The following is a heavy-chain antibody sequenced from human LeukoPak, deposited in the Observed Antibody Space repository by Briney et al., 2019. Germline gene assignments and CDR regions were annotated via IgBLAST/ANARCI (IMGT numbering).Heavy chain of an antibody. D-gene: IGHD4-11*01. CDR3: ARATTVRTPPYYFDY. CDR1: GFTFSNYA. V-gene: IGHV3-30-3*01. J-gene: IGHJ4*02. CDR2: ISYDGSNK. Sequence: GRSLRLSCAASGFTFSNYAMHWVRQAPGKGLEWVAVISYDGSNKYYADSVKGRFTISRDNSKNTLYLQMNSLRAEDTAVYYCARATTVRTPPYYFDYWGQGTLVTVSS.